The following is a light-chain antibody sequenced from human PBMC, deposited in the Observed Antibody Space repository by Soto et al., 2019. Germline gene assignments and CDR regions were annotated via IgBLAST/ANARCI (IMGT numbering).Light chain of an antibody. Sequence: QYVWSHPASVSWSPGQLITISCTGTSSDVGGYNYVSWYQQHPDKAPRLMIYDVSNRPSGVSDRFSGSKSGDTASLTISGLQAEEEADHYCTSFTSRHNYVFGTWTKVTVL. J-gene: IGLJ1*01. CDR2: DVS. CDR3: TSFTSRHNYV. CDR1: SSDVGGYNY. V-gene: IGLV2-14*03.